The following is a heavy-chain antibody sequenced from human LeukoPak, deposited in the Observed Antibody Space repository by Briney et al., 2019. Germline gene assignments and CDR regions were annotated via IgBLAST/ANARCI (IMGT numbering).Heavy chain of an antibody. CDR2: ISHDGSNI. CDR3: AKDPRYSGYDWVWRDAFDI. D-gene: IGHD5-12*01. J-gene: IGHJ3*02. Sequence: PGGSLRLSCTASGFIFSAYGMHWVRQAPGKGLEWVTAISHDGSNIYYADIVKGRFTISRDNSRNTLYLQMNSLRAEDTAVYYCAKDPRYSGYDWVWRDAFDIWGQGTMVTVSS. CDR1: GFIFSAYG. V-gene: IGHV3-30*18.